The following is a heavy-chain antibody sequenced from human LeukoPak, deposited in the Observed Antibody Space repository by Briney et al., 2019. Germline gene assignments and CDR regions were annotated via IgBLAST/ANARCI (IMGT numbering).Heavy chain of an antibody. J-gene: IGHJ5*02. CDR2: INHSGST. Sequence: SETLSLTCAVYGGSFIGYYWSWIRQPPGRGLEWIGEINHSGSTNYNPSLKSRVTISIDTSKNQFSLKLSSVTAADTAVYYCASGYGSGSQYNWFDPWGQGTLVTVSS. CDR1: GGSFIGYY. CDR3: ASGYGSGSQYNWFDP. D-gene: IGHD3-10*01. V-gene: IGHV4-34*01.